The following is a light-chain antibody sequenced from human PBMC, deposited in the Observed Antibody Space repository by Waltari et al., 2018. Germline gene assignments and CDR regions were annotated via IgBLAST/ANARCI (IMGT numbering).Light chain of an antibody. Sequence: QSALTQPASVSGSPGQSITISCTGTTSDVGSYNFSTWYQQHPGKAPKLMLYEATKRPSGVSNRFSGAKSGNTASLTISGLQAEDEADYYCCSFTTSNTFVFGGGTKLTVL. CDR3: CSFTTSNTFV. V-gene: IGLV2-23*02. J-gene: IGLJ2*01. CDR1: TSDVGSYNF. CDR2: EAT.